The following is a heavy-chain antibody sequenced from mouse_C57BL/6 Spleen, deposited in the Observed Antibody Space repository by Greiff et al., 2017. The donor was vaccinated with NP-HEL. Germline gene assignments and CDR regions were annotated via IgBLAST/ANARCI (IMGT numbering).Heavy chain of an antibody. Sequence: QVQLQQPGAELVKPGASVKMSCKASGYTFTSYWITWVKQRPGQGLEWIGDIYPGSGSTNYNEKFKSKATLTVDTSSSTAYMQLSSLTSEDSAVDYCARVAAQATWFADWGQGTLVTVSA. CDR1: GYTFTSYW. D-gene: IGHD3-2*02. J-gene: IGHJ3*01. CDR3: ARVAAQATWFAD. V-gene: IGHV1-55*01. CDR2: IYPGSGST.